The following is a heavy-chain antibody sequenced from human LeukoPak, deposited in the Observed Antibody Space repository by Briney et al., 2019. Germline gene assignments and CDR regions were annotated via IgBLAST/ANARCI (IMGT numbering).Heavy chain of an antibody. Sequence: DPSETLSLTCAVYGGSFSGYYWSWIRQPPGKGLEWIGEINHSGSTNYNPSLKSRVTISVDTSKNQFSLKLSSVTAADTAVYYCARGSIHYDSSGYYQPAFDYWGQGTLVTVSS. V-gene: IGHV4-34*01. CDR2: INHSGST. D-gene: IGHD3-22*01. CDR3: ARGSIHYDSSGYYQPAFDY. CDR1: GGSFSGYY. J-gene: IGHJ4*02.